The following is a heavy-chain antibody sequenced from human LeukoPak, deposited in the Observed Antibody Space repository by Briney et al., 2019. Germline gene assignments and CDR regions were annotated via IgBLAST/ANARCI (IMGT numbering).Heavy chain of an antibody. Sequence: TGGSLRLSCAASGFTFSSYAMSWVRQAPGRGLEWVSAISGSGGSTYYADSVKGRLTISRDNSKNTLSLQMYSLSGDDTAVYYCARDAYATGSHDYWGQGTLVTVSS. D-gene: IGHD3-10*01. CDR2: ISGSGGST. CDR1: GFTFSSYA. V-gene: IGHV3-23*01. J-gene: IGHJ4*02. CDR3: ARDAYATGSHDY.